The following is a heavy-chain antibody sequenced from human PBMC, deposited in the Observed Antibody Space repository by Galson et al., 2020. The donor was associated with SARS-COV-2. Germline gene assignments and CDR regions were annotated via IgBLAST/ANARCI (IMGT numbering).Heavy chain of an antibody. CDR1: GDSISNYQ. J-gene: IGHJ4*02. CDR3: ASAPGTGWYYVDS. CDR2: FSTRGRT. Sequence: SETLSLTCTVPGDSISNYQWSWIRQPAGKGLEWIGRFSTRGRTNYNPSLKSRVTMSVDTSKNQVSLRLTSVTAADTAMYYCASAPGTGWYYVDSWGQGTLVTVSS. D-gene: IGHD6-19*01. V-gene: IGHV4-4*07.